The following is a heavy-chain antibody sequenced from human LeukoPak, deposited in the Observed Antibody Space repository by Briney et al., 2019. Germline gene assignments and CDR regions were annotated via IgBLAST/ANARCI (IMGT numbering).Heavy chain of an antibody. CDR2: ISFDGSNK. D-gene: IGHD6-19*01. Sequence: GRSLRLSCAASGFTFSSYGMYWVRQAPGKGLEWVAVISFDGSNKYYADSVRGRFTVSRDNSKDTLYLQMNSLRAEDTAVYYCAKDEIGAVAGLLDYWGQGILVTVSS. V-gene: IGHV3-30*18. CDR3: AKDEIGAVAGLLDY. J-gene: IGHJ4*02. CDR1: GFTFSSYG.